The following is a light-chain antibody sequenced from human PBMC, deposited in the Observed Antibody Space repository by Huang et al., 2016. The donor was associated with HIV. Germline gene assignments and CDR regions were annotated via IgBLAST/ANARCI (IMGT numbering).Light chain of an antibody. Sequence: DIVMTQSPVSLPVTPGEPASIYCKSSQSLLHRNGYNYLDWYLQKPGQSPQLLIYLGSNRASGVPDRFSGSGSGTEFTLKISRVEAEDVGVYYCMQSLQTRLTFGGGTKVEIK. CDR1: QSLLHRNGYNY. CDR2: LGS. V-gene: IGKV2-28*01. CDR3: MQSLQTRLT. J-gene: IGKJ4*01.